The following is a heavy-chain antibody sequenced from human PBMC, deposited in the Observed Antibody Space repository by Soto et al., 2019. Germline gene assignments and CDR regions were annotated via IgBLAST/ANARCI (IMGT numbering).Heavy chain of an antibody. Sequence: GASVKVSCKASGYTFTSYYMHWVRQAPGQGLEWMGIINPSGGSTSYAQKFQGRVTMTRDTSTSTVYMELSSLRSEDTAVYYCARPYCSGGSCLGLDPWGEGTLDTVGS. CDR3: ARPYCSGGSCLGLDP. J-gene: IGHJ5*02. CDR1: GYTFTSYY. CDR2: INPSGGST. D-gene: IGHD2-15*01. V-gene: IGHV1-46*01.